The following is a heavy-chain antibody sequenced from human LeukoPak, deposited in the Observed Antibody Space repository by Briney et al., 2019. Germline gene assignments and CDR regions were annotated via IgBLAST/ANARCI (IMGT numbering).Heavy chain of an antibody. J-gene: IGHJ4*02. CDR3: AKAGDCSRTRCSRALFDG. Sequence: GGSLRLSCAASGFTFSNYDMTWVRQAPGKGLEWVSAISGSGGSTYYADSVKGRFTISRDNSKNTLYLQMNSLRAEDTAVYYCAKAGDCSRTRCSRALFDGWGQGPLVTVSS. CDR2: ISGSGGST. CDR1: GFTFSNYD. V-gene: IGHV3-23*01. D-gene: IGHD2-2*01.